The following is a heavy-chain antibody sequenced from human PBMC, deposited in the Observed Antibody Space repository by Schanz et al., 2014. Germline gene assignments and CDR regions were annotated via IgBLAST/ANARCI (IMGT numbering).Heavy chain of an antibody. CDR1: GFTFSNYG. V-gene: IGHV3-30*03. CDR3: ARDGGRDGYNLAFDV. J-gene: IGHJ3*01. D-gene: IGHD5-12*01. Sequence: VVLVESGGASVQPGGSLRLSCAASGFTFSNYGLHWVRQAPGKGLEWVTVISYDGNTKYYADSVKGRFTISRDNSKNTLFLQMNSLRAEDTAVYFCARDGGRDGYNLAFDVWGQGTLVTVSS. CDR2: ISYDGNTK.